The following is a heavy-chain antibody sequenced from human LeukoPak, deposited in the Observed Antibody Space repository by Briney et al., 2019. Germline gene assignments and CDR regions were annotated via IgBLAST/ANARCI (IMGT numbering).Heavy chain of an antibody. D-gene: IGHD2-15*01. V-gene: IGHV3-33*01. J-gene: IGHJ6*02. CDR2: IWYDGSNK. CDR3: AIERILHKYGVDV. Sequence: PGGSLRLSCAASGFTFSSYGMHWVRQAPGKGLEWVAVIWYDGSNKYYADSVKGRFTISRDNSKNTLYLQMNSLRAEDTAVYYCAIERILHKYGVDVWGQGTTVTVSS. CDR1: GFTFSSYG.